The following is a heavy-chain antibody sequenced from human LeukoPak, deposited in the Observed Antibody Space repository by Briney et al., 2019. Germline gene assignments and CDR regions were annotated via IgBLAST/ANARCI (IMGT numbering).Heavy chain of an antibody. V-gene: IGHV3-9*01. CDR2: ISWNSGSI. J-gene: IGHJ4*02. CDR1: GFTFDDYA. CDR3: AKAVPYYDILTGYSYYFDY. D-gene: IGHD3-9*01. Sequence: PGRSLRLSCAASGFTFDDYAMHWVRQAPGKGLEWVSGISWNSGSIGYADSVKGRFTISRDNAKNSLYLQMNSLRAEDTALYYCAKAVPYYDILTGYSYYFDYWGQGTLVTVSS.